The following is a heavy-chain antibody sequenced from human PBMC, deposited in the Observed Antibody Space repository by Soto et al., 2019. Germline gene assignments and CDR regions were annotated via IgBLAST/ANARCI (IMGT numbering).Heavy chain of an antibody. D-gene: IGHD6-6*01. Sequence: QVQLVESGGGVVQPGRSLRLSCAASGFTFSSYGMHWVRQAPGKGLEWVAVIWYDGSNKYYADSVKGRFTISRDNSKNTLYLQMNSLRAEDTAGYYCVRVGFGYSSSDYWGQGTLVNVSS. V-gene: IGHV3-33*01. J-gene: IGHJ4*02. CDR2: IWYDGSNK. CDR1: GFTFSSYG. CDR3: VRVGFGYSSSDY.